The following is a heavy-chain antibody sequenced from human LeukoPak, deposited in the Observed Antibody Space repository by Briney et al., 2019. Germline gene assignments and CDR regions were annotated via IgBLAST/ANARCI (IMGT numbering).Heavy chain of an antibody. J-gene: IGHJ3*02. CDR2: ISWNSGSI. CDR3: AKDSRSHDAFDI. CDR1: GFTFDDYA. Sequence: PGGSLRLSCAASGFTFDDYAMHWVRQAPGKGLEWVSGISWNSGSIGYADSVKGRFTISRDNAKNSLYLQMNSLRAEDTALYYCAKDSRSHDAFDIWGQGTMVTVSS. V-gene: IGHV3-9*01.